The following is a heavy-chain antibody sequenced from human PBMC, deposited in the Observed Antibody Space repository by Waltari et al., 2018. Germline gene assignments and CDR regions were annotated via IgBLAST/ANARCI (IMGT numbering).Heavy chain of an antibody. J-gene: IGHJ4*02. V-gene: IGHV5-51*01. CDR2: IYPGDSNT. D-gene: IGHD5-18*01. CDR3: ARQNIHSYGYGYFDF. Sequence: EAQLEQSGAEVKKPGESLKISWNCSGTSFPTYWVGWVRQMPGKGLEWMGVIYPGDSNTKYSLSFQGQVTISADTSISTAYLQWSSLKASDTAIYFCARQNIHSYGYGYFDFWGQGTLVTVSS. CDR1: GTSFPTYW.